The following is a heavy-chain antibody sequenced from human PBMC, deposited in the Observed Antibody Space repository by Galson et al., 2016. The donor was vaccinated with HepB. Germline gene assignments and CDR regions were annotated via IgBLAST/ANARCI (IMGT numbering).Heavy chain of an antibody. Sequence: SLRLSCAASGFTFYIYGMHWVRQAPGKGLEWVAVVWNEGRKNYFAASGKGRLTISGENSKNPGFLERNSLRAEDTAVYYCARDQRLLWFGERRAFEIWGQGTMVTVSS. J-gene: IGHJ3*02. D-gene: IGHD3-10*01. CDR3: ARDQRLLWFGERRAFEI. V-gene: IGHV3-33*01. CDR2: VWNEGRKN. CDR1: GFTFYIYG.